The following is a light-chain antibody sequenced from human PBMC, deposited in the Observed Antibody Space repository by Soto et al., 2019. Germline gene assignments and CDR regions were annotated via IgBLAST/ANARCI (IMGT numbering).Light chain of an antibody. J-gene: IGKJ5*01. CDR1: QGISNW. V-gene: IGKV1-12*01. CDR2: GAS. CDR3: QQANRFPIT. Sequence: DIQMTQSPSSVSASVGDRVTVTCRASQGISNWLAWYQQKAGRAPKLLISGASNVQSGVPSRFSGSRSGTDFNLTISSLQPVDFATYYCQQANRFPITFGQGTRLEIK.